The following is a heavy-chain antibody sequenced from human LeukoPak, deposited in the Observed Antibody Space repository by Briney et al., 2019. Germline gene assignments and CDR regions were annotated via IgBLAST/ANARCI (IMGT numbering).Heavy chain of an antibody. D-gene: IGHD1-1*01. CDR1: GFTFSSYA. CDR3: AKVEKWTYFDY. Sequence: GESLRLSCAASGFTFSSYAMSWVRQAPGKGLEWVSAISGSGGGTHYADSVRGRFTISRDNSKNTLYLQMNSLRAEDTAVYYCAKVEKWTYFDYWGQGTLVTVSS. J-gene: IGHJ4*02. CDR2: ISGSGGGT. V-gene: IGHV3-23*01.